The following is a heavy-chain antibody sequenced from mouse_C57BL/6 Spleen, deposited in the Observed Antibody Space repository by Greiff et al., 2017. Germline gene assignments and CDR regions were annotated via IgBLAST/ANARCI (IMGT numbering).Heavy chain of an antibody. CDR2: INPNNGGT. Sequence: EVQLQQSGPELVKPGASVKISCKASGYTFTDYYMNWVKQSHGKSLEWIGDINPNNGGTSYNQKFKGKATLTVDKSSSTAYMELRSLTSEDSAVYYCARREGGNYEAMDYWGQGTSVTVSS. J-gene: IGHJ4*01. CDR3: ARREGGNYEAMDY. CDR1: GYTFTDYY. D-gene: IGHD2-1*01. V-gene: IGHV1-26*01.